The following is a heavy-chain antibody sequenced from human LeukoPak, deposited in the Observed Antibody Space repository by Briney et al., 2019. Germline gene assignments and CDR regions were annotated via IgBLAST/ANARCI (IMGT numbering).Heavy chain of an antibody. CDR3: ARERKISAARPEYYYYYYMDV. Sequence: PSETLSLTCGVSGYSISSGYYWSWIRQHPGKGLEWIGYIYYSGSTYYNPSLKSRVTISVDTSKNQFSLKLSSVTAADTAVYYCARERKISAARPEYYYYYYMDVWGKGTTVTVSS. D-gene: IGHD6-6*01. CDR1: GYSISSGYY. CDR2: IYYSGST. J-gene: IGHJ6*03. V-gene: IGHV4-31*11.